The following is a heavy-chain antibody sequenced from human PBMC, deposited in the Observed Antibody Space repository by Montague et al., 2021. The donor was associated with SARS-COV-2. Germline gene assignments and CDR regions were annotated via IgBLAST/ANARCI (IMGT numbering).Heavy chain of an antibody. Sequence: SETLSLTCTVSGGSMSDHNWAWSRQPPGKGLEWLANSYNSGGMNTNATLKSRVPMSVDTSKNQFSLKLTSVTAADTAVYYCARAVSVRRAVNWFDPWGQGTLVTVSS. J-gene: IGHJ5*02. CDR3: ARAVSVRRAVNWFDP. CDR1: GGSMSDHN. CDR2: SYNSGGM. D-gene: IGHD3-10*01. V-gene: IGHV4-59*11.